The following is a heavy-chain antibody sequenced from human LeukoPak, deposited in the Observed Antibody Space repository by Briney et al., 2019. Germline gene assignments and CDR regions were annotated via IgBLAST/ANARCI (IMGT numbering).Heavy chain of an antibody. Sequence: SETLSLTCAVYGGSFSGYYWSWIRQPPGKGLEWIGEINHSGSTNYNPSLKSRATISVDTSKNQFSLKLSSVTAADTAVYYCARVLRITMVRGGRLAYYFDYWGQGTLVTVSS. J-gene: IGHJ4*02. V-gene: IGHV4-34*01. CDR1: GGSFSGYY. D-gene: IGHD3-10*01. CDR3: ARVLRITMVRGGRLAYYFDY. CDR2: INHSGST.